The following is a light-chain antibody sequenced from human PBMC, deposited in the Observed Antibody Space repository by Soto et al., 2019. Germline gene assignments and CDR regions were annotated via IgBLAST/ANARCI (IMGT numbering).Light chain of an antibody. J-gene: IGLJ1*01. V-gene: IGLV2-11*01. CDR2: DVS. CDR1: SSDVGGYNY. Sequence: QSVLTQPRSVSGSPGQSVTISCTGTSSDVGGYNYVSWYQQHPGKAPKLMIYDVSKRPSGVPDRFSSSKSGNTASLTISGLQAEDEADSSCSSYAGSSTYVFRTGTKVNVL. CDR3: SSYAGSSTYV.